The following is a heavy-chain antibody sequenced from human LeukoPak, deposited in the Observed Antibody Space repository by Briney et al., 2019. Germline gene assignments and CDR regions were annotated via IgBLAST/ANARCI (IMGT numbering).Heavy chain of an antibody. CDR2: IYYSGST. CDR1: GGSISSYY. Sequence: PSETLSLTCTVSGGSISSYYWSWIRQPPGKGLEWIGYIYYSGSTNYNPSLKSRVTISVDTSKNQFSLKLSSVTAADTAVYYCARGVPVPLAAAGHDQNWFDPWGQGTLVTVSS. J-gene: IGHJ5*02. CDR3: ARGVPVPLAAAGHDQNWFDP. V-gene: IGHV4-59*01. D-gene: IGHD6-13*01.